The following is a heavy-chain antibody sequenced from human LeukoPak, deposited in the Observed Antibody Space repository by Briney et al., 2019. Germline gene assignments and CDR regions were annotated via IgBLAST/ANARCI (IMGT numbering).Heavy chain of an antibody. CDR2: IIPIFGTT. Sequence: SVKVSCKAAGVTFSNYAISWVRQAPGQGLEWMGRIIPIFGTTNYAQKFQGRVTITTDESTSTAYMELSSLRSEDTAVYYCARGGEANYYDTSGYYLYYYWGQGTLVTVSS. D-gene: IGHD3-22*01. J-gene: IGHJ4*02. CDR1: GVTFSNYA. CDR3: ARGGEANYYDTSGYYLYYY. V-gene: IGHV1-69*05.